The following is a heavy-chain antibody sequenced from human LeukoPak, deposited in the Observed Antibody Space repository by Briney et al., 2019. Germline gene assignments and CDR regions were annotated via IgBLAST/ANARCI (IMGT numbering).Heavy chain of an antibody. CDR3: ARTYYYGSGSYWNY. Sequence: GESLKISCKGSGYRFNAYWIAWVRQMPGKGLEWMGIIYPDDSDTRYSPSFQGQVTISADKSVRTAYLQWSSLKASDTAMYYCARTYYYGSGSYWNYWGQGTLVTVSS. D-gene: IGHD3-10*01. CDR1: GYRFNAYW. V-gene: IGHV5-51*01. J-gene: IGHJ4*02. CDR2: IYPDDSDT.